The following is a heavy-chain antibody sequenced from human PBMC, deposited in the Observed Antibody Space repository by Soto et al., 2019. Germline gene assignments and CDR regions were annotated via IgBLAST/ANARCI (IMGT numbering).Heavy chain of an antibody. V-gene: IGHV1-58*01. J-gene: IGHJ4*02. CDR1: GFTFTRSA. D-gene: IGHD1-26*01. Sequence: SVKVTCKASGFTFTRSAVQWVRQARGQRVEWIGWIVXGSGNXNYEKKFQERXXITRDMSXXKAYMELSSLRSEETAVYYCEEDDRVGDTRTGYWGQGTLVTVS. CDR2: IVXGSGNX. CDR3: EEDDRVGDTRTGY.